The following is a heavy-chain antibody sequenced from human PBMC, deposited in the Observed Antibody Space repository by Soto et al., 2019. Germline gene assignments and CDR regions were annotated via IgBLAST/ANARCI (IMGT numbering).Heavy chain of an antibody. CDR3: ARLGGYYQAFDQ. Sequence: PSETMSLTCTFSGGSISSYYWSWIRQPPGKGLEWIGYIYYSGSTNYNPSLKSRVTISVDTSKNQFSLKLSSVTAADTAVYYCARLGGYYQAFDQWGQGSLVTVSS. CDR1: GGSISSYY. CDR2: IYYSGST. J-gene: IGHJ4*02. D-gene: IGHD3-22*01. V-gene: IGHV4-59*01.